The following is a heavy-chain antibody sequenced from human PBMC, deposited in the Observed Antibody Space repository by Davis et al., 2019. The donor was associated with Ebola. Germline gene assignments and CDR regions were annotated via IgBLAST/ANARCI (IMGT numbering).Heavy chain of an antibody. Sequence: SLKISCAASGFTFGDYAMHWARPPPGMGLEWVSGISWNSGSIGYADSVKGRFTISRDNAKNSLYLQMNSLRAEDTALYYCAKDRLMVVYASYGMDVWGQGTTVTVSS. CDR3: AKDRLMVVYASYGMDV. CDR1: GFTFGDYA. D-gene: IGHD2-8*02. J-gene: IGHJ6*02. CDR2: ISWNSGSI. V-gene: IGHV3-9*01.